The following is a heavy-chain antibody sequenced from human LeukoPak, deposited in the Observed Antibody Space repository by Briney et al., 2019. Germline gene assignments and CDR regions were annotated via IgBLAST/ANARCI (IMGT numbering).Heavy chain of an antibody. V-gene: IGHV4-34*01. CDR2: INHSGST. Sequence: SETLSLTCAVYGGSFSGYYWSWIRQSPGKGLEWIGEINHSGSTNYNPSLKSRVTISVDTSKKQFSLKLSSVTAADTAVYYCAREYCSGGSCYGNLDYWGQGTLVTVSS. D-gene: IGHD2-15*01. CDR1: GGSFSGYY. J-gene: IGHJ4*02. CDR3: AREYCSGGSCYGNLDY.